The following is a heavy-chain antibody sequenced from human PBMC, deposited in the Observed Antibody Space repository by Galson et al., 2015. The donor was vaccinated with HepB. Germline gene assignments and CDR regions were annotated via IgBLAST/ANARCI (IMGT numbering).Heavy chain of an antibody. CDR1: GFTFSSYS. Sequence: SLRLSCAASGFTFSSYSMNWVRQAPGKGLEWVSYISSSSSTIYYADSVKGRFTISRDNAKNSLYLQMNSLRAEDTAVYYCARGSGVVPSHYWGQGTLVTVSS. CDR2: ISSSSSTI. D-gene: IGHD2-2*01. CDR3: ARGSGVVPSHY. V-gene: IGHV3-48*04. J-gene: IGHJ4*02.